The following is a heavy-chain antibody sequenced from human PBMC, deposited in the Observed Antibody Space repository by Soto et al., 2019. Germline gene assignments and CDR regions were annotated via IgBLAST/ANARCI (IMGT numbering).Heavy chain of an antibody. CDR3: ARDRRDIVATIHYYYGMDV. D-gene: IGHD5-12*01. Sequence: ASVKVSCKASGYAFTGYYMHWVRQAPGQRLEWMGWINPNSGGTNYAQKFQGWVTMTRDTSISTAYMELSRLRSDDTAVYYCARDRRDIVATIHYYYGMDVWGQGTTVTVSS. V-gene: IGHV1-2*04. CDR1: GYAFTGYY. J-gene: IGHJ6*02. CDR2: INPNSGGT.